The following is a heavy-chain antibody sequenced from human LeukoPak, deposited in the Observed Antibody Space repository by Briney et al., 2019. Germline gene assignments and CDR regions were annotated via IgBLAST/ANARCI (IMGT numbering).Heavy chain of an antibody. CDR2: INSDGSST. D-gene: IGHD3-3*01. J-gene: IGHJ6*02. CDR1: GFTFSSYW. Sequence: GGSLRLSCAASGFTFSSYWMHWVRQAPGKGLVWVSRINSDGSSTSYADSVKGRFTISRDNAKNALYLQMNSLRAEDTAVYYCARDFSYDFWSGYAYYYYGMDVWGQGTTVTVSS. CDR3: ARDFSYDFWSGYAYYYYGMDV. V-gene: IGHV3-74*01.